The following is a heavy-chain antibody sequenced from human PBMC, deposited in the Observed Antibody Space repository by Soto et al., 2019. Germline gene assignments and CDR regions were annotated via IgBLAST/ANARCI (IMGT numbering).Heavy chain of an antibody. J-gene: IGHJ5*01. CDR3: ARHLRPMTHNWVDP. CDR1: GGSISSYY. D-gene: IGHD3-22*01. V-gene: IGHV4-59*08. Sequence: SETLSLTCTVSGGSISSYYWSWIRQPPGKGLEWIGYIYYSGSTNYNPSLKSRVTISVDTSKNQFSLKLSSVTAADTAVYYCARHLRPMTHNWVDPWGQGTPVTVSP. CDR2: IYYSGST.